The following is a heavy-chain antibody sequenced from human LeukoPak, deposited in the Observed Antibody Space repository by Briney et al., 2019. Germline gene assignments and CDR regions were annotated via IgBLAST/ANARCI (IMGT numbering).Heavy chain of an antibody. V-gene: IGHV1-46*01. CDR3: ARDQEGFDY. CDR2: IYPRDGST. J-gene: IGHJ4*02. CDR1: GYTFTSNY. Sequence: GALVKVSCKASGYTFTSNYIHWVRQAPGQGLEWMGMIYPRDGSTSYAQKFQGRVTVTRDTSTSTVHMELSGLRSEDTAVYYCARDQEGFDYWGQGTLVPVSS.